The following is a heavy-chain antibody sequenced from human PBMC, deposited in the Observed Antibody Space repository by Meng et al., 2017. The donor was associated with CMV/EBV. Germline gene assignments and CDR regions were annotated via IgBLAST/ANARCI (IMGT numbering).Heavy chain of an antibody. V-gene: IGHV3-11*04. CDR3: ARDVVPAAIPRWYFDL. Sequence: GGSLRFSCAASGFTSSDYYMSWIRQAPGKGLEWVSYISSSGSTIYYADSVKGRFTISRDNAKNTLYLQMNSLRAEDTAVYYCARDVVPAAIPRWYFDLWGRGTLVTVSS. J-gene: IGHJ2*01. CDR2: ISSSGSTI. CDR1: GFTSSDYY. D-gene: IGHD2-2*02.